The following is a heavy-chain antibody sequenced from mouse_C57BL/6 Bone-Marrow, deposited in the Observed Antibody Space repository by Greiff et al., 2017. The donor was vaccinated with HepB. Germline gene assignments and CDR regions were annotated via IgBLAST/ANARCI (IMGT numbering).Heavy chain of an antibody. Sequence: QVQLQQSGAELARPGASVKLSCKASGYTFTSYGISWVKQRTGQGLEWIGEIYPRSGNTYYNEKFKGKATLTADKSSSTAYMALRSLTSEDSAVYVCARGHYGSSPWFAYWGQGTLVTVSA. CDR2: IYPRSGNT. CDR1: GYTFTSYG. V-gene: IGHV1-81*01. CDR3: ARGHYGSSPWFAY. J-gene: IGHJ3*01. D-gene: IGHD1-1*01.